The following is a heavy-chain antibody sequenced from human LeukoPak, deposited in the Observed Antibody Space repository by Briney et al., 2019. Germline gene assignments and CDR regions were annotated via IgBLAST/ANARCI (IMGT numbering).Heavy chain of an antibody. J-gene: IGHJ4*02. CDR2: IYYNGST. V-gene: IGHV4-59*01. Sequence: SETLSLTCTVSGGSISSYYWSWIRQPPGKGLEWIGYIYYNGSTNYNPSLKSRVTISVDTSKNQFSLKLSSVTAADTAVYYCARQLHLNYDSSGFIFDYWGQGTLVTVSS. CDR3: ARQLHLNYDSSGFIFDY. D-gene: IGHD3-22*01. CDR1: GGSISSYY.